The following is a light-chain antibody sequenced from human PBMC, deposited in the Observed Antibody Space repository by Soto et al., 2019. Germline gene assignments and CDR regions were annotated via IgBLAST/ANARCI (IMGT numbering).Light chain of an antibody. CDR3: CSYAGSYTWV. J-gene: IGLJ3*02. CDR2: DVS. V-gene: IGLV2-11*01. Sequence: QSALTQPRSVSGSPGQSVTISSTGTSSDVGGYNFASWYQQHPGKAPKLMIYDVSKRPSGVPDRFSGSKSGNTASLTISGLQAEDEADYYCCSYAGSYTWVFGGGTKLTVL. CDR1: SSDVGGYNF.